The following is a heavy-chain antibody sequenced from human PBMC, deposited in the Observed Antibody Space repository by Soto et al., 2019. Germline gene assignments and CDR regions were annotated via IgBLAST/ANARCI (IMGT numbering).Heavy chain of an antibody. CDR1: GFTFSSYS. CDR3: ASLRSGYDFY. J-gene: IGHJ4*02. CDR2: ISSSSSYI. Sequence: VQLVESGGGLVKPGGSLRLSCAASGFTFSSYSMNWVRQAPGKGLEWVSSISSSSSYIYYADSVKGRFTISRDNAKNSMYLQMNSLRAEDTDVYYCASLRSGYDFYWGQGTLVTVSS. V-gene: IGHV3-21*01. D-gene: IGHD5-12*01.